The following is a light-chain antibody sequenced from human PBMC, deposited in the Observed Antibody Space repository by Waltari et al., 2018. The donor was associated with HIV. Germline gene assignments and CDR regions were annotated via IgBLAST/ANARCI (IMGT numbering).Light chain of an antibody. Sequence: QSVLTQPPSASGPPGQSVSISCSGSRSNIGSTSVSWYQHLPGTTPKVVIYRSDQRPSGVPDRFAGSNSGTSASLAISGLRSEDEAHYYCASWDDNLSGWVFGGGTKLTVL. CDR2: RSD. J-gene: IGLJ3*02. CDR1: RSNIGSTS. CDR3: ASWDDNLSGWV. V-gene: IGLV1-47*01.